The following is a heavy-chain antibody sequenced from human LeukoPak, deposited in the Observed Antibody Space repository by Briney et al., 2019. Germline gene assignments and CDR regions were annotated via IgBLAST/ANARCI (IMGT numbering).Heavy chain of an antibody. CDR1: GGSISSGGYS. CDR3: ARATWLPVGLYYYDSSGYYYYFDY. Sequence: PSQTLSLTCAVSGGSISSGGYSWSWIRQPPGKGLEWIGYIYHSGSTYYNPSLKSRVTISVDRSKNQFSLKLRSVTAADTAVYYCARATWLPVGLYYYDSSGYYYYFDYWGQGTLVTVSS. J-gene: IGHJ4*02. CDR2: IYHSGST. D-gene: IGHD3-22*01. V-gene: IGHV4-30-2*01.